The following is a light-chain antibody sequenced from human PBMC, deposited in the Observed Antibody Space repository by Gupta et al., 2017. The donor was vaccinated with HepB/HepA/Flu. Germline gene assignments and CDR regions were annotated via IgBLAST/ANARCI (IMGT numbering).Light chain of an antibody. CDR2: SIN. J-gene: IGLJ3*02. CDR1: TGAVTNGYY. CDR3: LLYSGGWV. Sequence: QTVLTLDPSLTVSPGGTVTLTCASSTGAVTNGYYPTWFQQKPGQAPRSLIYSINNKHSWTPARFSGSLLGGKAALTLSGVQPEDEADYYCLLYSGGWVFGGGTKLTVL. V-gene: IGLV7-43*01.